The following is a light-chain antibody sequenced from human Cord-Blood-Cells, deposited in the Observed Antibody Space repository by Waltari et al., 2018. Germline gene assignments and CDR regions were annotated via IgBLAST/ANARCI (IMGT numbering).Light chain of an antibody. CDR1: QSISSY. J-gene: IGKJ3*01. CDR3: QQSYSTPFT. CDR2: AAS. Sequence: DIQMAQSPSSLSASVGDRVTITCRASQSISSYLNWYLQKTGKAPKTLVYAASSLQSGVPSRFSCSGSGTDFTLTISSLQPEDFATYVCQQSYSTPFTFGPGTKVDIK. V-gene: IGKV1-39*01.